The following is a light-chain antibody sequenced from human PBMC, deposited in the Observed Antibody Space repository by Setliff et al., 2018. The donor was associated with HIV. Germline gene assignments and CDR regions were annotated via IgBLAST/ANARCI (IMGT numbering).Light chain of an antibody. CDR2: DTS. CDR3: FLSYSGARRV. V-gene: IGLV7-46*01. J-gene: IGLJ3*02. CDR1: TGAVTSGHY. Sequence: QAVVTQEPSLTVSPGGTVTLTCGSSTGAVTSGHYPYWFQQKPGQAPRTLIYDTSNKHSWTPAQFSGSLLGGKAALTLSGAQPEDEAAYYCFLSYSGARRVFGGGTKVTVL.